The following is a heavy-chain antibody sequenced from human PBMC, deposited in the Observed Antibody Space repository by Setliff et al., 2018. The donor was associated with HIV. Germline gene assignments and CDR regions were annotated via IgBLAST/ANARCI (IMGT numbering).Heavy chain of an antibody. J-gene: IGHJ6*02. CDR2: INTDGSST. D-gene: IGHD3-10*01. CDR1: GFTFSSYP. V-gene: IGHV3-74*01. Sequence: GGSLRLSCAVSGFTFSSYPMTWVRQAPGKGLVWVSRINTDGSSTSYADSVKGRFTISRDNAKNTLYLQMNSLRAEDTAVYYCARGVRGVVNGMDVWGQGTTVTVSS. CDR3: ARGVRGVVNGMDV.